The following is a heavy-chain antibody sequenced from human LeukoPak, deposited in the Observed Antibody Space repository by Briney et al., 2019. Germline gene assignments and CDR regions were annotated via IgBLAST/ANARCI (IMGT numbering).Heavy chain of an antibody. V-gene: IGHV3-23*01. CDR2: ISGSGGST. Sequence: GGSLTLSCAASGLTFSSYAMSWVRHPPGKGLEWVSVISGSGGSTYYADSVKGRFTISRDDSKTTLYLQMNSLRAEDTAVYYCAKDPEGLIAAAGKTDYWGQGTLVTVSS. CDR3: AKDPEGLIAAAGKTDY. D-gene: IGHD6-13*01. CDR1: GLTFSSYA. J-gene: IGHJ4*02.